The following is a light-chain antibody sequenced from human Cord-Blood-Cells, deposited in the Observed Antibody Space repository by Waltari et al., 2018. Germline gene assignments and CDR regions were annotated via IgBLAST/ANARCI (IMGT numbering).Light chain of an antibody. Sequence: IVLTQSPATLSVSPGERATLSCRASQSVSSNLAWYQQKPGQAPRLLTYGASTRATGIPARFSGSGSGTEFALTISSLQSEDFAVYYCQQYNNWPPYTFGQGTKLEIE. V-gene: IGKV3-15*01. J-gene: IGKJ2*01. CDR3: QQYNNWPPYT. CDR1: QSVSSN. CDR2: GAS.